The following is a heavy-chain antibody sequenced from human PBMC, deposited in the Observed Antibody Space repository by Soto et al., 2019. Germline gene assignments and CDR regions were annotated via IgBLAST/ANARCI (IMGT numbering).Heavy chain of an antibody. D-gene: IGHD3-10*01. CDR2: ILNDGSNR. CDR1: EFTFSNYG. CDR3: ARDDEYSGNGMDV. V-gene: IGHV3-33*01. J-gene: IGHJ6*02. Sequence: QVQLVESGGGVVQPCRSLRLSCAASEFTFSNYGMHWVRQAPGKGLEWVAVILNDGSNRYHADSVKDRFTISRDNSKNTLYLQMNSLRAEDTAVYYCARDDEYSGNGMDVWGQGTTVTVS.